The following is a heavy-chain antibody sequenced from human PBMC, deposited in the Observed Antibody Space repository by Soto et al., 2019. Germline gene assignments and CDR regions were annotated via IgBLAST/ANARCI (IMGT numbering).Heavy chain of an antibody. CDR2: IYCGGST. V-gene: IGHV3-66*01. D-gene: IGHD3-3*01. CDR3: ARACQPYDFWSGYYFRGDAFDI. Sequence: PGGSLRLSCAASGFTVSSNYMSWVRQAPGKGLEWVSFIYCGGSTYYADSVKGRFTISRDNSKNTLYLQLNSLRAEDTAVYYCARACQPYDFWSGYYFRGDAFDIWGQGTMVTVSS. J-gene: IGHJ3*02. CDR1: GFTVSSNY.